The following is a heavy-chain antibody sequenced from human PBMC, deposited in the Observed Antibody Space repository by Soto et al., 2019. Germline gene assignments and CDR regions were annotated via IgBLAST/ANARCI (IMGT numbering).Heavy chain of an antibody. J-gene: IGHJ5*02. CDR2: MNPNSGNT. V-gene: IGHV1-8*01. CDR1: GYTLTSYD. Sequence: QVQLVQSGAEVKKPGASVKVSCKASGYTLTSYDINWVRQATGQGLEWMGWMNPNSGNTGYAQKLQGRVTMTRNTSISTAYMELSSLRSGDTAVYSAMVWGWFDPWGQGTLVTVSS. CDR3: MVWGWFDP. D-gene: IGHD5-18*01.